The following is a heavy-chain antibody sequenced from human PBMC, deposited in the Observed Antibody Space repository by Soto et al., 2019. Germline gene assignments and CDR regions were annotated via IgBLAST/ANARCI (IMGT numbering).Heavy chain of an antibody. CDR2: IYYSGTA. CDR1: GGSMSGGTFY. V-gene: IGHV4-39*01. CDR3: ATSADNWFDP. J-gene: IGHJ5*02. Sequence: SETLSLTCIVSGGSMSGGTFYWGWIRQPPGKGLEWIGNIYYSGTAYYDSSLKTRVTMSIDLSKNQFSLRLTSVTAADTAVYYCATSADNWFDPWGQGTLVTV.